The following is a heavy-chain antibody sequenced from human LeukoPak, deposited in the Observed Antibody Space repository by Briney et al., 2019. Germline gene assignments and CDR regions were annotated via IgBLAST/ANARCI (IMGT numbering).Heavy chain of an antibody. CDR3: AELGITMIGGV. CDR2: ISSSSSYI. J-gene: IGHJ6*04. CDR1: GFTFSSYG. Sequence: GGSLRLSCAASGFTFSSYGMNWVRQAPGKGLEWVSSISSSSSYIYYADSVKGRFTISRDNAKNSLYLQMNSLRAEDTAVYYCAELGITMIGGVWGKGATVTISS. V-gene: IGHV3-21*01. D-gene: IGHD3-10*02.